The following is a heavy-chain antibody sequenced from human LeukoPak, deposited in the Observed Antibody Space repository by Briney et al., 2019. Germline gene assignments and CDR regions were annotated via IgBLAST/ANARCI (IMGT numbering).Heavy chain of an antibody. V-gene: IGHV1-69*04. Sequence: SVKVSCKASGGTFSSYAISWVRQAPGQGLEWMGRIIPILGIANYAQKFQGRVTITADKSTSTAYMELSSLRSEDTAVYYCARVPTFEYYYDHFDYWGQGTLVTVSS. CDR1: GGTFSSYA. CDR2: IIPILGIA. CDR3: ARVPTFEYYYDHFDY. D-gene: IGHD3-22*01. J-gene: IGHJ4*02.